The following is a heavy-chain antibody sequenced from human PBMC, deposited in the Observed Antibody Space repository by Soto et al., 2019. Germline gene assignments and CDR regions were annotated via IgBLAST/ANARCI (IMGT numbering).Heavy chain of an antibody. Sequence: ASVKVSYKASGYSFTDYYMHWVRQAPGQELGWMGRINPNSGGTNYAQEFQGRVTMTRDTSISTAYMELRSLRSDDTAVYYCARVIVLMVYATTYYMDVWGKGTTVTVSS. D-gene: IGHD2-8*01. CDR3: ARVIVLMVYATTYYMDV. V-gene: IGHV1-2*06. J-gene: IGHJ6*03. CDR2: INPNSGGT. CDR1: GYSFTDYY.